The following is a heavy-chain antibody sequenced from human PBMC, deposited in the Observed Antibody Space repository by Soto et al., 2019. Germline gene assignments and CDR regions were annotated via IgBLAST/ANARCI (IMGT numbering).Heavy chain of an antibody. J-gene: IGHJ4*02. CDR3: ARVKESCSSTSCYKFFDF. D-gene: IGHD2-2*02. V-gene: IGHV1-69*13. CDR2: IIPMYGVP. Sequence: GASVKVSCKASRGTFSSYAGSWVRQAPGQGPEWVGEIIPMYGVPILAHRFQGRVTVTADESTSTVYMEVSSLRSEDTAIYYCARVKESCSSTSCYKFFDFWGQGSLVTVSS. CDR1: RGTFSSYA.